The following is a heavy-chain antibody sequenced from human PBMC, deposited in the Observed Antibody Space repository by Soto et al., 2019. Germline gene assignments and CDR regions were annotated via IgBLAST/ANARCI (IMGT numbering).Heavy chain of an antibody. J-gene: IGHJ4*02. V-gene: IGHV3-66*01. D-gene: IGHD6-19*01. CDR3: ARGYKYSSGWYYFDY. CDR1: GFTVSSNY. Sequence: PGGALRLSWAASGFTVSSNYMSWVRQAPGKGLEWVSVIYSGGSTYYADSVKGRFTISRDNSKNTLYLQMNSLRAEDTAVYYCARGYKYSSGWYYFDYWGQGTLVTVSS. CDR2: IYSGGST.